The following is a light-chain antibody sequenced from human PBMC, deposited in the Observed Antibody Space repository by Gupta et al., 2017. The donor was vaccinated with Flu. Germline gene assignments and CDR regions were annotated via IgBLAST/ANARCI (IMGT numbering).Light chain of an antibody. V-gene: IGKV3-11*01. J-gene: IGKJ4*01. Sequence: EIVLTQSPATLSLSPGERATLSCRASQSVNIYVAWYQQRPGQAPRLLIYDTSNRANDIPAKFRGSGSGTIFTLTISSREPEDSAVYYCQQRVNWPLTFGGGTKVEI. CDR2: DTS. CDR1: QSVNIY. CDR3: QQRVNWPLT.